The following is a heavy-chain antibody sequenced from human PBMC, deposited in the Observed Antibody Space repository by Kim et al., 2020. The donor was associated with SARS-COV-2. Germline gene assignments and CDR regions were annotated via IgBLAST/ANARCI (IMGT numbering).Heavy chain of an antibody. J-gene: IGHJ4*02. D-gene: IGHD3-16*01. CDR1: GYTFSGDF. V-gene: IGHV1-2*02. CDR3: ARLRDLRSAYTYFDS. CDR2: INPHSGVA. Sequence: ASVKVSCKSSGYTFSGDFMHWVRQAPGQGLEWVGWINPHSGVAYYSQNFQGRVTMTRDTSISTAYMELSGLTSDDTAVYFCARLRDLRSAYTYFDSWGQG.